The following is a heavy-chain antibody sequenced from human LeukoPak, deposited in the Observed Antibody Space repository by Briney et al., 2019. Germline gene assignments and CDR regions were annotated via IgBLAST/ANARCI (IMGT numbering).Heavy chain of an antibody. CDR2: IYYSGRT. Sequence: TSETLSLTCTVSGGSISSYYWSWIRQPPGKGLEWIGYIYYSGRTNYNPSLKSRVTMSVDTSKNQFSLKLSSVTAADTALYHCARVYLYSSSATGAFDIWGQGTMVTVSS. CDR1: GGSISSYY. D-gene: IGHD6-13*01. CDR3: ARVYLYSSSATGAFDI. J-gene: IGHJ3*02. V-gene: IGHV4-59*01.